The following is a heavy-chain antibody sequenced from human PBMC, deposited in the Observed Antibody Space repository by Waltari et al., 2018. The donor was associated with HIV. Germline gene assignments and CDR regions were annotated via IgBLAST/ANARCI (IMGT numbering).Heavy chain of an antibody. D-gene: IGHD3-10*01. CDR1: GYSISSGYY. CDR2: IYHSGST. CDR3: ARVGPTTFTYYYGSGSPFFDY. J-gene: IGHJ4*02. V-gene: IGHV4-38-2*01. Sequence: QVQLQESGPGLVKPSETLSLTCAVSGYSISSGYYWGWIRQPPGKGLEWIGSIYHSGSTYYNPSLNSRVTISVDTSKHQFSLKLSSVTAADTAVYYCARVGPTTFTYYYGSGSPFFDYWGQGTLVTVSS.